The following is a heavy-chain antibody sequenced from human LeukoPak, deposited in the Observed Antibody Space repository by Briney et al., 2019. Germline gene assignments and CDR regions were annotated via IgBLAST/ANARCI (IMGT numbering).Heavy chain of an antibody. V-gene: IGHV4-39*01. CDR3: ARRRYYDSSGYLE. D-gene: IGHD3-22*01. CDR1: GGSISSSSYY. CDR2: IYYSGRT. J-gene: IGHJ1*01. Sequence: PSETLSLTCTVSGGSISSSSYYWDWIRQPPGKGLEWIGTIYYSGRTYYSPSLKSRVTLSVDMSNNQFSLTLSSVTAADTALYFCARRRYYDSSGYLEWGQGTLVTVSS.